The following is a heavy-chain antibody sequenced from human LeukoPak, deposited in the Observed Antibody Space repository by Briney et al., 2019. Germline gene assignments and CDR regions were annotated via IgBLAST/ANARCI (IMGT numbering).Heavy chain of an antibody. CDR2: VYYSGST. V-gene: IGHV4-59*12. CDR3: ARDDLGITAAGSV. D-gene: IGHD6-13*01. CDR1: GGSISTYY. Sequence: SETLSLTCTVSGGSISTYYWSWIRQPPGKGLEWIGYVYYSGSTNYNPSLKSRVTISVDTSKNQFSLKLSSVTAADTAVYYCARDDLGITAAGSVWGRGTLVIVSS. J-gene: IGHJ4*02.